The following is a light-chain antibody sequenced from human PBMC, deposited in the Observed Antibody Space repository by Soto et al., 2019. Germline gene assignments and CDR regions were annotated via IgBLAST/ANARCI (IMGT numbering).Light chain of an antibody. CDR1: QSVLTSSNNKNY. CDR3: QQYYSIPRT. V-gene: IGKV4-1*01. Sequence: DIVMTQSPDSLAVSLGERATINCKSSQSVLTSSNNKNYLAWYQQKPGQPPKLLIYWASNRESGVPDRFSGSGSGTDFTLTISSLQAEDAAVYYCQQYYSIPRTFGQGTRVEIK. J-gene: IGKJ1*01. CDR2: WAS.